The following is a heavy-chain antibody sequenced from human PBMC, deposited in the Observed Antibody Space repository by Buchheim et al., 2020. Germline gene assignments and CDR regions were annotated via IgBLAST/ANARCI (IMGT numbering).Heavy chain of an antibody. D-gene: IGHD1-26*01. J-gene: IGHJ4*02. CDR3: ARSGSYFDPLNY. Sequence: QVQLQESGPGLVKPSETLSLTCTVSGGSINMYYWSWIRQPPGKGLEWIGYVYYSGSTNYNPSLKSRVTLSADTSKNQLSLKLNSVTAADTAVYYCARSGSYFDPLNYWGQGTL. CDR1: GGSINMYY. V-gene: IGHV4-59*08. CDR2: VYYSGST.